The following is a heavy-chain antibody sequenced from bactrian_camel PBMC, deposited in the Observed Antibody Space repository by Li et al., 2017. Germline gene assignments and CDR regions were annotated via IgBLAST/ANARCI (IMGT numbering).Heavy chain of an antibody. CDR3: ATADNIVGCNRRIFRS. V-gene: IGHV3S26*01. J-gene: IGHJ6*01. D-gene: IGHD1*01. CDR1: GYTFRATY. CDR2: INAYGGT. Sequence: HVQLVESGGGSVQAGGSLRLSCAASGYTFRATYMSWFRQAPGKEREGVASINAYGGTTYADSVKGRFTISKNNANNTLYLQMNSLKPEDTAMYYCATADNIVGCNRRIFRSWGQGTQVTVS.